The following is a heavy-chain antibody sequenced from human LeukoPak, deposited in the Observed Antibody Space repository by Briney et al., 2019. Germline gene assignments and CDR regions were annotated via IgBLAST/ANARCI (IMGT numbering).Heavy chain of an antibody. CDR1: GFTFSSYG. CDR3: ARGLDLVGSIDY. D-gene: IGHD2-8*02. J-gene: IGHJ4*02. V-gene: IGHV3-30*03. Sequence: GGSLRLSCAASGFTFSSYGMHWVRQAPGKGLEWVAVISYDGSNKYYADSVKGRFTISRDNSKNTLYLQMNSLRAEDTAVYYCARGLDLVGSIDYWGQGTLVTVSS. CDR2: ISYDGSNK.